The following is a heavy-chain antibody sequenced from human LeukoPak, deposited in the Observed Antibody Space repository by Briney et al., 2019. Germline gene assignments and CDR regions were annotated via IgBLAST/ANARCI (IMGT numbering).Heavy chain of an antibody. J-gene: IGHJ4*02. D-gene: IGHD3-9*01. CDR3: ARGGGYDSLTASSRAFDC. V-gene: IGHV4-59*01. CDR2: IYYSGST. Sequence: PSETLSLTCTVSGGSISSYYWSWIRQPPGKGLEWIGYIYYSGSTNYNPSLKSRVTISLDTSKNHFSLKLTSVTAADTAVYYCARGGGYDSLTASSRAFDCWGQGTLVTVSS. CDR1: GGSISSYY.